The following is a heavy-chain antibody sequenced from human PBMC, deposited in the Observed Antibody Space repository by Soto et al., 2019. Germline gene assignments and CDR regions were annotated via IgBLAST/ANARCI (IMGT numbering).Heavy chain of an antibody. J-gene: IGHJ6*02. D-gene: IGHD3-16*01. V-gene: IGHV1-2*02. Sequence: QVQLVQSGTEVKKPGASVKVSCRTSGYTFTRYFMHWVRQAPGQGLEWMGWINPNSGGTEYAQRFQGRVTMTRDTSISTAYMELSSLTSNDTAGYYCARDRGAGHYGMGVWGQGTTVTVSS. CDR1: GYTFTRYF. CDR3: ARDRGAGHYGMGV. CDR2: INPNSGGT.